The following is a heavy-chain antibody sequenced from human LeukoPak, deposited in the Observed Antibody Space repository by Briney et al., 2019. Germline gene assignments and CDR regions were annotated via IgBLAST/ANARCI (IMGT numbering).Heavy chain of an antibody. D-gene: IGHD2-21*02. CDR2: ISYDGREQ. V-gene: IGHV3-30*04. CDR1: GFTFSSYE. J-gene: IGHJ4*02. Sequence: GGSLRLSCAASGFTFSSYEMNWVRQAPGKGLEWVAGISYDGREQYHADPVKGRFTISRDNYKNTLFLQMISLRAEGTAVYYCARDLFGVVVTATNFDYWGQGTLVTVSS. CDR3: ARDLFGVVVTATNFDY.